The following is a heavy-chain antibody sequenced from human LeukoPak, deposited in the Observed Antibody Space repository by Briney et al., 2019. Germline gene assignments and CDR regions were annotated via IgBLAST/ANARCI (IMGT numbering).Heavy chain of an antibody. V-gene: IGHV3-23*01. Sequence: GGSLRLSCAASGFTFSTYAMSWVRQAPGKGLEWVSGISGSGVTTYYTDSVKGRFTISRDNAKNTLYLQIDTMRAEDPAVYYCAKGATTRSTVITYYFDNWGQGTLVTVSS. CDR1: GFTFSTYA. CDR3: AKGATTRSTVITYYFDN. J-gene: IGHJ4*02. CDR2: ISGSGVTT. D-gene: IGHD4-17*01.